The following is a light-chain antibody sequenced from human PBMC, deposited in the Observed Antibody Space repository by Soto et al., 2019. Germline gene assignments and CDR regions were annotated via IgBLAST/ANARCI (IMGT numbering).Light chain of an antibody. V-gene: IGLV2-8*01. J-gene: IGLJ1*01. CDR3: SSYAGGNNYV. CDR2: EVS. CDR1: SGDVGGYNY. Sequence: QSVLTQPPSASVSPGQSVTISCTGTSGDVGGYNYVSWYRQYPGKAPKLMIYEVSQRPSGVPDRFSGSKSGNTASLTVSGLQAEDEADYYCSSYAGGNNYVFGTGTKLTVL.